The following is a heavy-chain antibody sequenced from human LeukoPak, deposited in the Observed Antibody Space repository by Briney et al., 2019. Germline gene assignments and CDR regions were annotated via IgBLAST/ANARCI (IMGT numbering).Heavy chain of an antibody. D-gene: IGHD2-8*01. CDR2: ISSSSSYI. CDR3: ARGTRDCTNGVCFAFDI. V-gene: IGHV3-21*01. CDR1: GFTFSSNT. Sequence: GGSLRLSCAASGFTFSSNTMNWARQAPGKGLEWVSSISSSSSYIYHADSVKGRFTISRDNAKKSLYLQMNSLRAEDTAVYYCARGTRDCTNGVCFAFDIWGQGTMVTVSS. J-gene: IGHJ3*02.